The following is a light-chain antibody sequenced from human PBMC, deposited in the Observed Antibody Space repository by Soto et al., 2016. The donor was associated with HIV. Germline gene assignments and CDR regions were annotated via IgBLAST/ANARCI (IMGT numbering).Light chain of an antibody. Sequence: SSELTQDPAVSVALGQTVRITCQGDSLRSYYATWYQQKPGQAPRLVIYGKNNRPSGIPDRFSGSSSGNTASLTITGAQAEDEADYYCNSRDTSGDHLVFGGGTKLTVL. V-gene: IGLV3-19*01. CDR1: SLRSYY. J-gene: IGLJ2*01. CDR2: GKN. CDR3: NSRDTSGDHLV.